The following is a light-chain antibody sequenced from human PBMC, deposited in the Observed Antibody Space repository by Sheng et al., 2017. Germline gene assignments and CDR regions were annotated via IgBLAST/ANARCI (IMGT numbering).Light chain of an antibody. V-gene: IGKV3-11*01. Sequence: EIVMTQSPATLSASPGESATLSCRASQSIGTNLAWYQQKRGQSPRLLIYGASNRATGIPARFSGSGSGTDLTLTISSLEPEDFATYYCQQSYSTRWTFGQGTKVEIK. J-gene: IGKJ1*01. CDR1: QSIGTN. CDR3: QQSYSTRWT. CDR2: GAS.